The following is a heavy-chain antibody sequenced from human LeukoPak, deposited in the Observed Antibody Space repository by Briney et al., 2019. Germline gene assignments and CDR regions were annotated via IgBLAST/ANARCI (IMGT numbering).Heavy chain of an antibody. J-gene: IGHJ4*02. D-gene: IGHD1-26*01. CDR2: IYYSGST. Sequence: SETLSLTCTVSGGSISSSSYYWGWIRQPPGKGLEWIGSIYYSGSTYYNPSLKSRVTISVDTSKNQFSLKLSSVTAADTAVYYCATRQGGSRDYWGQGTLVTVSS. CDR3: ATRQGGSRDY. V-gene: IGHV4-39*07. CDR1: GGSISSSSYY.